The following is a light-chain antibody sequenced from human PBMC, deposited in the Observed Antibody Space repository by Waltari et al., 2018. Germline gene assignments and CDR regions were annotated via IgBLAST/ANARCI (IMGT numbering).Light chain of an antibody. CDR2: EVT. V-gene: IGLV2-14*01. J-gene: IGLJ2*01. Sequence: QSALTQPASVSGSPGQSITISCTGTNSDVGAYDYVSWYQHHPGKAPKLIIYEVTNRPSGVFKRFSGPKSDNTATLTISGLQAEDEAEYYCCSCSYTPTTTVIFGGGTKLTVL. CDR1: NSDVGAYDY. CDR3: CSCSYTPTTTVI.